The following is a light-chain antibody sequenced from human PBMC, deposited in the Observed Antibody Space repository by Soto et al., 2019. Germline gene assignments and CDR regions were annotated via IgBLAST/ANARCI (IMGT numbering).Light chain of an antibody. Sequence: DIQMTQSPSTLSASVGDRVTITCRASQSISSWLAWYQQKPGKAPKLLIYDASSLESGVPSRFSGSGSGTEFTLTISSLQSEDFAVYYCQQYNNGPPMGTFGGGTKVDIK. CDR1: QSISSW. V-gene: IGKV1-5*01. J-gene: IGKJ4*01. CDR2: DAS. CDR3: QQYNNGPPMGT.